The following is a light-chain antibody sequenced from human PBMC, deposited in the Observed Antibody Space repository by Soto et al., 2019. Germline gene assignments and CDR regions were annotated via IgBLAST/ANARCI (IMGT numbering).Light chain of an antibody. CDR3: SSFTSRHTYV. CDR1: SSDVGGYNY. J-gene: IGLJ1*01. CDR2: EVS. V-gene: IGLV2-8*01. Sequence: QSVLTQPPSASGSPGQSVTISCTGTSSDVGGYNYVSWYQQHPGKAPKLMIYEVSKRPSGVPDRFSGSKSGNTASLTVSGLQAEDEADYYCSSFTSRHTYVFGSGTKLTVL.